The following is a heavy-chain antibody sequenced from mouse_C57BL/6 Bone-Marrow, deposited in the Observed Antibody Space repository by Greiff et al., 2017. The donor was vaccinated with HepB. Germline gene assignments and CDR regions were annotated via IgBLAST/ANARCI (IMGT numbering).Heavy chain of an antibody. D-gene: IGHD3-3*01. V-gene: IGHV1-81*01. CDR1: GYTFTSYG. J-gene: IGHJ2*01. CDR2: IYPRSGNT. CDR3: ARRRGPLSY. Sequence: VKLMESGAELARPGASVKLSCKASGYTFTSYGISWVKQRTGQGLEWIGEIYPRSGNTYYNEKFKGKATLTADKSSSTAYMELRSLTSEDSAVYFCARRRGPLSYWGQGTTLTVSS.